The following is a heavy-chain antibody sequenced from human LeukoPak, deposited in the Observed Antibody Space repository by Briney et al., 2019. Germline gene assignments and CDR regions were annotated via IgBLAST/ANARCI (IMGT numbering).Heavy chain of an antibody. Sequence: GGSLRLSCAASGFTFSSSAMTWVRQPPGKGLEWVSAISGSGGSTNYADSVKGRFTISRDNSKNALYLHMNSLRAEDTAVYYCANGRYSSSSGYYYHMDVWGKGTTVTVSS. J-gene: IGHJ6*03. CDR3: ANGRYSSSSGYYYHMDV. CDR2: ISGSGGST. V-gene: IGHV3-23*01. D-gene: IGHD6-6*01. CDR1: GFTFSSSA.